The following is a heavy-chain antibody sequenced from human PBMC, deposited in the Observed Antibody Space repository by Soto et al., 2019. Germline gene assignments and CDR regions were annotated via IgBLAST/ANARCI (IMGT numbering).Heavy chain of an antibody. Sequence: EVQLVESGGGLVQPGRSLRLSCAASGFTFDDYAMHWVRQAPGKGLEWVSGISWNSGSIGYADSVKGRFTISRDNAKNSLYLQMQSLRAEDTALYYCAKGRVVLAAGAPFDYWGQGTLVTVSS. CDR2: ISWNSGSI. CDR1: GFTFDDYA. D-gene: IGHD2-15*01. CDR3: AKGRVVLAAGAPFDY. J-gene: IGHJ4*02. V-gene: IGHV3-9*01.